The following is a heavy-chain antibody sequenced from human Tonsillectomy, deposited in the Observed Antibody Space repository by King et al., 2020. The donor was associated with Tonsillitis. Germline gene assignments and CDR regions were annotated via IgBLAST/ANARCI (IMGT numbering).Heavy chain of an antibody. D-gene: IGHD3-16*01. J-gene: IGHJ4*02. CDR3: AKDLFRLGEYFDY. Sequence: VQLVESGGGVVQPGRSLRLSCVASGFTFRSYGMHWVRQAPGKGLDWVAIISYDASNKYYADSVKGRFSISRDNSKNTLYLQMNSLRAEDTAVYYCAKDLFRLGEYFDYWGQGTLVTVSS. CDR2: ISYDASNK. CDR1: GFTFRSYG. V-gene: IGHV3-30*18.